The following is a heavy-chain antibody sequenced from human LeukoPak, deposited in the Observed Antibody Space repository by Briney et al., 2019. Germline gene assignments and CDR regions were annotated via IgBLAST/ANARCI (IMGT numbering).Heavy chain of an antibody. CDR3: ARGPEAVAGPFDY. CDR1: GYTFTSHA. Sequence: ASVKVSCKASGYTFTSHAMHWVRQAPGQRLEWMGWINAGNGNTKYSLKFQGRVTITRDTSASTAYMELSSLRSEDTAVYYCARGPEAVAGPFDYWGQGTLVTVSS. V-gene: IGHV1-3*01. J-gene: IGHJ4*02. CDR2: INAGNGNT. D-gene: IGHD6-19*01.